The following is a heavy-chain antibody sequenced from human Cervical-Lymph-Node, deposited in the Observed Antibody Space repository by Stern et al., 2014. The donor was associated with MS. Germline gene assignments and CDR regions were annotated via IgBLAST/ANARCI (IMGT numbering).Heavy chain of an antibody. D-gene: IGHD6-13*01. V-gene: IGHV4-38-2*02. CDR2: IYHSGST. CDR1: GYSISSGYY. J-gene: IGHJ5*02. CDR3: AREEQQLVHGNWFDP. Sequence: QVQLVESGPGLVKPSETLSLTCTVSGYSISSGYYWGWIRQPPGKGLGWIGTIYHSGSTYYNPSLKSRVSISVDTSKNQFSLKLSSVTAADTAVYYCAREEQQLVHGNWFDPWGQGTLVTVSS.